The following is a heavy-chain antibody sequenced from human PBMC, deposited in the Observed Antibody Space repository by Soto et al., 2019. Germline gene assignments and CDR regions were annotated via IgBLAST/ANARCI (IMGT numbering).Heavy chain of an antibody. J-gene: IGHJ4*02. V-gene: IGHV4-4*02. D-gene: IGHD1-7*01. CDR2: IYRTGST. CDR3: ASRDPGTSVDY. Sequence: SETLSLTCAVSGGSFTSNNWCTWVRQPPGQGLEWIGEIYRTGSTNYNPSLKNRVTISLDKSENQFSLKVTSLTAADTAVYYCASRDPGTSVDYWGQGTLVTVSS. CDR1: GGSFTSNNW.